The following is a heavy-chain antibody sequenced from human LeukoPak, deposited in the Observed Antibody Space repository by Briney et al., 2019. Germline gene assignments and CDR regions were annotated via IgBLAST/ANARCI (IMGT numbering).Heavy chain of an antibody. D-gene: IGHD4-17*01. J-gene: IGHJ3*02. Sequence: PGGSLRLSCAASGFTFSNAWMSWVRQAPGKGLEWVGRIKSKIDGETTDYPAPVKGRFTISRDDSKNTLYLQMNSLKTEDTAVYYCTTVSWDYGDRLDAFDIWGQGTMVTVSS. CDR3: TTVSWDYGDRLDAFDI. CDR1: GFTFSNAW. CDR2: IKSKIDGETT. V-gene: IGHV3-15*01.